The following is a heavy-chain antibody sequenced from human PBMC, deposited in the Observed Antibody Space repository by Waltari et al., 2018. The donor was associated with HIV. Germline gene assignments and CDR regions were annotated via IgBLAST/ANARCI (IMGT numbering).Heavy chain of an antibody. D-gene: IGHD3-10*01. CDR1: VFTFSGSA. CDR2: IRSKANSYAT. Sequence: EVQLVESGGGLVQPGGSLKLSCAASVFTFSGSAIHWVRQASGKGLEWVGRIRSKANSYATAYAASVKGRFTISRDDLKNTAYLQMNSLKTEDTAVYYCTRHMVRDYWGQGTLVTVSS. J-gene: IGHJ4*02. V-gene: IGHV3-73*01. CDR3: TRHMVRDY.